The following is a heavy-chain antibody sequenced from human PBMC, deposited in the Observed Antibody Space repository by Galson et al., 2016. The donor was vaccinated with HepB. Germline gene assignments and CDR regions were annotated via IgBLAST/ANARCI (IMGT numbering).Heavy chain of an antibody. CDR3: ARLGGNYRTTSHFDY. Sequence: SLRLSCAASGFTFSTYPMHWVRQAPGKGLEWVAIISYDGSNKYYADSVKGRFTISRDNSKNTLSLEMNSLRAEDTAVYYCARLGGNYRTTSHFDYWGQGTLVTVSS. V-gene: IGHV3-30*04. D-gene: IGHD1-26*01. CDR2: ISYDGSNK. CDR1: GFTFSTYP. J-gene: IGHJ4*02.